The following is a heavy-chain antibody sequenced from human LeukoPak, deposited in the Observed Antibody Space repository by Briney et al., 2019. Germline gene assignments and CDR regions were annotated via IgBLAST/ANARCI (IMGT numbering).Heavy chain of an antibody. D-gene: IGHD1-26*01. CDR1: GDSISTDDYY. V-gene: IGHV4-61*02. Sequence: SETLSLTCTVSGDSISTDDYYWSWIRQPAGKGLEWIGRFSASGNGNYNPSLKSRLTMSVDTSKNQFSLKLSSVTAADTAVYYCARDTLGATFPGAFDIWGQGTMVTVSS. CDR3: ARDTLGATFPGAFDI. CDR2: FSASGNG. J-gene: IGHJ3*02.